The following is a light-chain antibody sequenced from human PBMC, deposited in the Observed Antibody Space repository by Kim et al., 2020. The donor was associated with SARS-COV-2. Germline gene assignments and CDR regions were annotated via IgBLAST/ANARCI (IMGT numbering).Light chain of an antibody. CDR3: QQYGSSPRT. CDR2: GAS. CDR1: RVIRNYS. V-gene: IGKV3-20*01. J-gene: IGKJ1*01. Sequence: SPGETTPLSRRASRVIRNYSLCWYQQKPRQAPRLLNCGASSRATGIPDMFSGSGCRTDFTLTISRLQPEDFAVYYCQQYGSSPRTFGQGTKVEIK.